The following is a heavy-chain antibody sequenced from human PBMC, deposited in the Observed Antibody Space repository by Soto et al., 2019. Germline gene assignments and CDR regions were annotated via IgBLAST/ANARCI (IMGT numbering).Heavy chain of an antibody. Sequence: SETLSLTCTVSGDSISSNGYYWSWIRQHPGKGLEWIGYIYYSGSTYYNPSLKSRVTISVDTSKNQFSLKLSSVTAADTAVYYCARATGGKLRYFDWLYWFDPWGQGTLVTVSS. CDR1: GDSISSNGYY. D-gene: IGHD3-9*01. V-gene: IGHV4-31*03. J-gene: IGHJ5*02. CDR2: IYYSGST. CDR3: ARATGGKLRYFDWLYWFDP.